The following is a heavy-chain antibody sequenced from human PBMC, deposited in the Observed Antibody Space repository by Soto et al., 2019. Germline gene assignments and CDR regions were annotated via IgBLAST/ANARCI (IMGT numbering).Heavy chain of an antibody. V-gene: IGHV4-39*01. J-gene: IGHJ4*02. D-gene: IGHD6-19*01. Sequence: QLQLQESGPGLVKPSETLSLTCSVSGGSISNSSYLWGWVRQPPGKGLQWIGSVSHIGSTNYNPSLKSRLTISVGTSKTQSSLRLDSVTAADTAVYYCSRIAVSGPRTGFDYWGQGILVTVS. CDR2: VSHIGST. CDR3: SRIAVSGPRTGFDY. CDR1: GGSISNSSYL.